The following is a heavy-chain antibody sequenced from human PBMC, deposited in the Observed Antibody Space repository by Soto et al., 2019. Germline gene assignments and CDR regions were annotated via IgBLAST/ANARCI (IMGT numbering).Heavy chain of an antibody. Sequence: GGSLRLSCVASGYRFSEYGMHWVRQAPGKGLEWVALIWYDGSKKYYADSVRGRFTISRDDSKNTLYLQMNSLRAEDTAMYYCVRDPGVVSYCFDSWGQGTLVTVSS. V-gene: IGHV3-33*01. CDR3: VRDPGVVSYCFDS. CDR2: IWYDGSKK. J-gene: IGHJ4*02. CDR1: GYRFSEYG. D-gene: IGHD2-21*01.